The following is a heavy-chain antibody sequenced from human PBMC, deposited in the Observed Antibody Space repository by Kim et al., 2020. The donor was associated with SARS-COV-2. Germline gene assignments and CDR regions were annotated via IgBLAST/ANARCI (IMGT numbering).Heavy chain of an antibody. Sequence: GGSLRLSCAASGFTFITYAMSWVRQAPGKGLEWVSAIDGSGRYPWYVDSVKGRFTISRDNSKNTMYLQMNSLRAEDTAVYYCAKDRQYPEDKLENWGKRTLVTVSS. V-gene: IGHV3-23*01. J-gene: IGHJ1*01. D-gene: IGHD2-2*02. CDR1: GFTFITYA. CDR3: AKDRQYPEDKLEN. CDR2: IDGSGRYP.